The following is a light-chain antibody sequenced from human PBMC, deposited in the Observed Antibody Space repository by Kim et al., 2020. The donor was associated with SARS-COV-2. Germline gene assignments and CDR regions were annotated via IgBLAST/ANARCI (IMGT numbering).Light chain of an antibody. CDR2: KAS. J-gene: IGKJ2*01. CDR1: QRIGSY. V-gene: IGKV1-5*03. CDR3: QQYNSYPYT. Sequence: SASVGDRVTVTCRASQRIGSYLAWYQQKPGKAPKRLMYKASSLESGVPSRFSGSGSGTEFTLTVSSLQPDDFATYYCQQYNSYPYTFGQGTKLEI.